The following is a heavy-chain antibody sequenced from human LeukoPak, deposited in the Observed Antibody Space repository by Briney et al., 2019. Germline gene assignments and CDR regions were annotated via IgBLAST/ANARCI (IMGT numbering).Heavy chain of an antibody. CDR2: ISSSGSYT. D-gene: IGHD2-21*01. V-gene: IGHV3-11*03. CDR3: VRTCDAVTGAFDI. Sequence: GGSLRLSCAASGFTFRDYYTSWIRQAPGKGLEWVSYISSSGSYTKKADSVEGRFTISRDNGKNSMYLQMNSLRAEDTAVYYCVRTCDAVTGAFDIWGQGTMVTVSS. J-gene: IGHJ3*02. CDR1: GFTFRDYY.